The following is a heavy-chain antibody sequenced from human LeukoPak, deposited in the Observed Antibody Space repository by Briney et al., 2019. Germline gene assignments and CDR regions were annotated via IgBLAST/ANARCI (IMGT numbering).Heavy chain of an antibody. CDR2: IWYDGSNK. Sequence: GGSLRLSCAASGFTFSSYGMHWVRQAPGKGLEWVAVIWYDGSNKYYADSVKGRFTISRDNSKNTLYLQMNSLRAEDTAVYYCARSGMVRGIKRPGAFEIWGQGTMVTVSS. CDR1: GFTFSSYG. J-gene: IGHJ3*02. V-gene: IGHV3-33*01. D-gene: IGHD3-10*01. CDR3: ARSGMVRGIKRPGAFEI.